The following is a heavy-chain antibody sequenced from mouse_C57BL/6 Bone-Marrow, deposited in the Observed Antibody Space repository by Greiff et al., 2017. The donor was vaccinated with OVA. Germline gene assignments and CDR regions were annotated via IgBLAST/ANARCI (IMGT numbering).Heavy chain of an antibody. D-gene: IGHD1-1*01. CDR3: ARDPPGVEGDY. CDR1: GFTFSSYA. CDR2: ISDGGSYT. V-gene: IGHV5-4*01. Sequence: EVKLVESGGGLVKPGGSLKLSCAASGFTFSSYAMSWVRQTPEKRLEWVATISDGGSYTYYPDNVKGRFTISRDNAKNNLYLQMSHLKSEDTAMYYCARDPPGVEGDYWGQGTTLTVSS. J-gene: IGHJ2*01.